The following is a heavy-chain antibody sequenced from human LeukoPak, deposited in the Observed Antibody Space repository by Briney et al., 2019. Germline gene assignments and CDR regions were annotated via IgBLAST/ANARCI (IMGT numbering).Heavy chain of an antibody. CDR3: AKSTMIVVVTNTEFDY. J-gene: IGHJ4*02. V-gene: IGHV3-23*01. CDR2: ITGSGANA. CDR1: GFTFSSHG. Sequence: GETLRLSCAASGFTFSSHGMNWVRQAPGKGLEWVSGITGSGANAYYADSVKGRFTISRDNSRNTLYLQMNSLRAEDTAVYYCAKSTMIVVVTNTEFDYWGQGTLVTVSS. D-gene: IGHD3-22*01.